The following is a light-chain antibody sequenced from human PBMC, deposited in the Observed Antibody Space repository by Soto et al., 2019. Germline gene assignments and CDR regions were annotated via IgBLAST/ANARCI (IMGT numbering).Light chain of an antibody. CDR2: GAS. CDR3: QQYDSWPLYT. Sequence: EIMMTQSPATLSVSPGERATLSCRASQTVGTRLAWYQQKPGQAPRLLIYGASTRATDIPARFSGSGSGTEFTLTISSLQADDFAVYFCQQYDSWPLYTFGQGTKVEIK. V-gene: IGKV3-15*01. J-gene: IGKJ2*01. CDR1: QTVGTR.